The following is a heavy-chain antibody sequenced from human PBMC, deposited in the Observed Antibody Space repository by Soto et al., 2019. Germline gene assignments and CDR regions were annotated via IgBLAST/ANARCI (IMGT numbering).Heavy chain of an antibody. V-gene: IGHV3-30-3*01. CDR2: ISYDGSNK. Sequence: QVQLVESGGGVVQPGRSLRLSCAASGFTFSSYDMHWVRQAPGKGLEWVAVISYDGSNKYYADSVKGRFTISRDNSKNTLYLQMNSLRAEDTAVYYCARESSSEYYDFWSGYYANYYYYGMDVWGQGTTVTVSS. CDR1: GFTFSSYD. D-gene: IGHD3-3*01. CDR3: ARESSSEYYDFWSGYYANYYYYGMDV. J-gene: IGHJ6*02.